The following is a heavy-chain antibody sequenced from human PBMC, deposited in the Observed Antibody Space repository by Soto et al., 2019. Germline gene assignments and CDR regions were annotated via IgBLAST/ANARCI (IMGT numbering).Heavy chain of an antibody. J-gene: IGHJ4*02. CDR3: ARAFQYYYDSSGYYEETYFDY. CDR2: ISAYNGNT. CDR1: GYTVTSYC. V-gene: IGHV1-18*04. Sequence: VASVNVSCKSSGYTVTSYCISWVRQAPGQGLECMGWISAYNGNTNYAQKLQGRVTMTTDTSTSTAYMELRSLRSDDTAVYYCARAFQYYYDSSGYYEETYFDYCGQGSMFTVSS. D-gene: IGHD3-22*01.